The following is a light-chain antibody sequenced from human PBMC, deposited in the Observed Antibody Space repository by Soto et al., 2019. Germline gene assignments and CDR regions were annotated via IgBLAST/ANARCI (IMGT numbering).Light chain of an antibody. V-gene: IGKV3-15*01. Sequence: EILMTQSPATLSVSPGERATLSCRASQSVSSNLAWYQQKPGQAPRLLIYGASTRANGIPARFSGRGSGTEFTLTIPSLQSEDVAVYYCQQYNDWPPWTFGQGTKVDIK. J-gene: IGKJ1*01. CDR2: GAS. CDR1: QSVSSN. CDR3: QQYNDWPPWT.